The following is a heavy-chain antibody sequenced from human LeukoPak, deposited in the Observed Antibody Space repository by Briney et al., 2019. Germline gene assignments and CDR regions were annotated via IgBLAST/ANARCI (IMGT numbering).Heavy chain of an antibody. CDR2: ISSSATYI. D-gene: IGHD4-17*01. Sequence: GGSLRLSCAGSGFTFSSYTMNWVRQAPGKGLEWVSSISSSATYIYYAHSVRGRFTTPRDDAKNSLFLHMNSLRAEDRAVYYCATWEDYGDYGAFEYWGQGTLVTVSS. CDR1: GFTFSSYT. V-gene: IGHV3-21*01. CDR3: ATWEDYGDYGAFEY. J-gene: IGHJ4*02.